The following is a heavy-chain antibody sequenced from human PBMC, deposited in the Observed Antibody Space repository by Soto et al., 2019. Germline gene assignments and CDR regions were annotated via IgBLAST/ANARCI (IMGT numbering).Heavy chain of an antibody. D-gene: IGHD6-19*01. CDR2: IYYSGST. CDR1: GGSISSSTYY. V-gene: IGHV4-39*01. Sequence: SETLSLTCIFSGGSISSSTYYWGWIRQPPGQGLEWIGTIYYSGSTYYNPSLKSRATISVDTSKNQFSLEMSSVTAADTAVYYCARSRWSSGSDYWGQGTLVTVSS. CDR3: ARSRWSSGSDY. J-gene: IGHJ4*02.